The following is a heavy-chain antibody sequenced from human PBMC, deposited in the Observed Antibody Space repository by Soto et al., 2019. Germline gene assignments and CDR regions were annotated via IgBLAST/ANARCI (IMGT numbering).Heavy chain of an antibody. CDR2: IDEYGNTI. V-gene: IGHV3-74*01. CDR3: TRDIGGKGAY. CDR1: GFTFSSYW. J-gene: IGHJ4*02. Sequence: EVQLVESGGGLVQPGGSLRLSCADSGFTFSSYWMHWVRQVPGKGLLWVSRIDEYGNTINYADSVKGRFTISRDNARNTLYLEMHSLRAEDTALYYCTRDIGGKGAYWGPGTLVTVSS. D-gene: IGHD3-10*01.